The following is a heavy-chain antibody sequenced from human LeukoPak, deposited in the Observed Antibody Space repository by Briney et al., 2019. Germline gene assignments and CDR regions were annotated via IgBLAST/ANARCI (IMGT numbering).Heavy chain of an antibody. V-gene: IGHV3-30-3*01. CDR1: GFTFSSYA. D-gene: IGHD6-19*01. CDR2: ISYDGSNK. Sequence: PGGSLRLSCAASGFTFSSYAMHWVRQAPGKGLEWVAVISYDGSNKYYADSVKGRFTISRDNSKNTLYLQMNSLRAEDTAVCYCARDQKPGIAVAPYGMDVWGQGTTVTVSS. J-gene: IGHJ6*02. CDR3: ARDQKPGIAVAPYGMDV.